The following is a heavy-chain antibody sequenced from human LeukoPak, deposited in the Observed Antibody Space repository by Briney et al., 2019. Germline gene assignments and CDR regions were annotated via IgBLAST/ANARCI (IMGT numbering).Heavy chain of an antibody. CDR3: ARIAAAVPDQ. V-gene: IGHV3-7*01. J-gene: IGHJ5*02. D-gene: IGHD6-13*01. Sequence: GGSLRLSCAASGFTFTTYWMGWVRQAPGKGQEWVANVKQDGSDKYYMDSVKGRFTISRDNGNNSLYLLMSSLRAEDSGVYYCARIAAAVPDQWGPGTLVTVSS. CDR2: VKQDGSDK. CDR1: GFTFTTYW.